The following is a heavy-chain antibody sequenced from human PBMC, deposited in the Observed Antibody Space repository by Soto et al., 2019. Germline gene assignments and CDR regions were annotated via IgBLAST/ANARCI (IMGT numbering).Heavy chain of an antibody. CDR2: IWYDGSNK. Sequence: QVQLVQSGAEVKKPGASVKVSCKASGYTFSSYGMHWVRQAPGKGLEWVAVIWYDGSNKYYADSVKGRFTISRDNSKNTLYLQMNSLRAEDTAVYYCARDRGDAFDIWGQGTMVTVSS. V-gene: IGHV3-33*08. J-gene: IGHJ3*02. D-gene: IGHD3-10*01. CDR3: ARDRGDAFDI. CDR1: GYTFSSYG.